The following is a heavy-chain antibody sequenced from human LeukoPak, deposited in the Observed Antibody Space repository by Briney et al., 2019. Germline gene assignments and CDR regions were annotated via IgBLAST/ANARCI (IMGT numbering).Heavy chain of an antibody. CDR3: RTDRYGDYGDYIDY. J-gene: IGHJ4*02. Sequence: GASVKVSCKASGYTFTGYYMHWVRQAPGQGLEWMGWINPNSGGTNYAQKFQSRVTMTRDTSISTAYMELSRLRSDDTAVYYCRTDRYGDYGDYIDYWGQGTLVTVSS. CDR1: GYTFTGYY. CDR2: INPNSGGT. D-gene: IGHD4-17*01. V-gene: IGHV1-2*02.